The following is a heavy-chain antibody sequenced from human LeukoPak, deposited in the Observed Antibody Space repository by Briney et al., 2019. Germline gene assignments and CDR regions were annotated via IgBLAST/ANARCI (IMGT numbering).Heavy chain of an antibody. CDR1: GFAFSSYS. CDR3: ARDDYGSGSSSDY. Sequence: PGGSLRLSCAASGFAFSSYSMNWVRQAPGKGLEWVSSISSTGSYIYYGDSVKGRFTISRDNAKNSLYLEMNSLRAEDTAMYYCARDDYGSGSSSDYWGQGTLVTVSS. D-gene: IGHD3-10*01. CDR2: ISSTGSYI. J-gene: IGHJ4*02. V-gene: IGHV3-21*01.